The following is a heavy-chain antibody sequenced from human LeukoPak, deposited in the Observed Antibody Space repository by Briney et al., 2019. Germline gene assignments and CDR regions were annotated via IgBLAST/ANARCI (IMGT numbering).Heavy chain of an antibody. J-gene: IGHJ4*02. CDR2: ISGSGGST. CDR1: GFTFSSYA. CDR3: AKGSQRITMVRGVPEPSDY. Sequence: PGGSLRLSCAASGFTFSSYAMSWVRQAPGKGLEWVSAISGSGGSTYYADSVKGRLTISRDNSKNTLYLQMNSLRAEDTAVYYCAKGSQRITMVRGVPEPSDYWGQGTLVTVSS. D-gene: IGHD3-10*01. V-gene: IGHV3-23*01.